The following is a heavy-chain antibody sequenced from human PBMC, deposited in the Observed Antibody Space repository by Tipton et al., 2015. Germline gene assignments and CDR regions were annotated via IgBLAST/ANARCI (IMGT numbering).Heavy chain of an antibody. D-gene: IGHD3-22*01. CDR2: IYPGDSDT. J-gene: IGHJ4*02. Sequence: QLVQSGAEVKKPGESLKISCKDSGYSFTNYWIGWVRQMPGRGLEWMGVIYPGDSDTRYSPSFRGQVTISADTSISTAYLQWSSLKASDTAMYYCASAAYDTLAFHYWGQGTQVTVSS. CDR1: GYSFTNYW. CDR3: ASAAYDTLAFHY. V-gene: IGHV5-51*01.